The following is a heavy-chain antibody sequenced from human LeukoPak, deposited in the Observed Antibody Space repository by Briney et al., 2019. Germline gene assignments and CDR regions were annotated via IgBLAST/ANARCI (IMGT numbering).Heavy chain of an antibody. CDR2: MYHSGST. CDR1: GYSISSGYY. CDR3: ARQGGSSSPYYYYYMDV. J-gene: IGHJ6*03. Sequence: PSETLSLTCAVSGYSISSGYYGGWFRQPPWKGLECIACMYHSGSTYYNPSLKSRVTISVDTSTNQFSLKLSSVTAADTAVYYCARQGGSSSPYYYYYMDVWGKGTTVTVSS. D-gene: IGHD6-13*01. V-gene: IGHV4-38-2*01.